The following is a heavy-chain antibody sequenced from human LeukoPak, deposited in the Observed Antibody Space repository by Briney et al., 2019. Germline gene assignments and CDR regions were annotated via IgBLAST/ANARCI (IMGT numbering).Heavy chain of an antibody. Sequence: PGGSLRLSCAASGFTFSDYYMSWIRQAPGKGLEWVSYISSSGSTIYYADSVKGRFTISRENAKNSLYVQMNSLRAEDTAVYYCASGHGKGTYYDILTGANNDYWGQGTLVTVSS. CDR3: ASGHGKGTYYDILTGANNDY. J-gene: IGHJ4*02. CDR2: ISSSGSTI. D-gene: IGHD3-9*01. V-gene: IGHV3-11*04. CDR1: GFTFSDYY.